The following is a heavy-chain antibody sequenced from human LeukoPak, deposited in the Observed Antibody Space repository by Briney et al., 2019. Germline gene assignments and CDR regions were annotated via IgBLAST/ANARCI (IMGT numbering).Heavy chain of an antibody. CDR2: IYYSGST. Sequence: SETLSLTCTVSGGSISSYYWSWIRQPPGKGLDWIGYIYYSGSTNYNPSLKSRVTISVDTSKNQFSLKLSSVTAADTAVYYCARVLYGSGSYSDYWGQGTLVTVSS. CDR1: GGSISSYY. D-gene: IGHD3-10*01. CDR3: ARVLYGSGSYSDY. J-gene: IGHJ4*02. V-gene: IGHV4-59*01.